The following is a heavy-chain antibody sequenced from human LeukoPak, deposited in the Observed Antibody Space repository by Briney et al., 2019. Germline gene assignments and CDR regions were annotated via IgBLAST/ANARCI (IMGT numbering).Heavy chain of an antibody. V-gene: IGHV4-59*01. Sequence: SETLSLKCIVSGRSSSSMHWGRMRQPPGKGLEWIGYIYYSGSTNYNPSLKSRITISVDTSKNQFSLKLSSVTAADTAVYYCGRARVRGDNGHFDYWGQGTLVTVSS. CDR3: GRARVRGDNGHFDY. D-gene: IGHD5-24*01. CDR1: GRSSSSMH. J-gene: IGHJ4*02. CDR2: IYYSGST.